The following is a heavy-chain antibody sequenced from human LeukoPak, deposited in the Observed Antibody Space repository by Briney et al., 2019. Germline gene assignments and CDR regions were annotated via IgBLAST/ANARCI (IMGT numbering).Heavy chain of an antibody. V-gene: IGHV1-18*01. CDR3: ARVVNDSSGYSDAFDI. D-gene: IGHD3-22*01. CDR1: GYTLTSYG. Sequence: AAVKVSCKASGYTLTSYGISWVRQAAGQGLEGMGWISAYNGNTNYAQKLQDRVTMTTDTSTSAVYMEVRSLRPDDTAVYYCARVVNDSSGYSDAFDIWGQGTMVTVSS. J-gene: IGHJ3*02. CDR2: ISAYNGNT.